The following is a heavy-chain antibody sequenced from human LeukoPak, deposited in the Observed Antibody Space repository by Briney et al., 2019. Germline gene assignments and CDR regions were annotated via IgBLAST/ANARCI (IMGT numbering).Heavy chain of an antibody. V-gene: IGHV3-66*01. Sequence: GGSLRLSCAASGFTVSSNYMSWVRQAPGKGLEWVSVIYSGGSTYYADSVKGRFTISRDNSKNTLYLQMNSLRAEDTAVYYCASGYSYGYWYFDLWGRGTLVTVSS. D-gene: IGHD5-18*01. CDR2: IYSGGST. CDR3: ASGYSYGYWYFDL. J-gene: IGHJ2*01. CDR1: GFTVSSNY.